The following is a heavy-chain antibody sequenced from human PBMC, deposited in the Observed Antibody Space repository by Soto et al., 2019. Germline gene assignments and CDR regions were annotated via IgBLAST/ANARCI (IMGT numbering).Heavy chain of an antibody. CDR1: GYTFTSYD. CDR3: ARANDYIWGSYRGALYYYYYMDV. D-gene: IGHD3-16*02. Sequence: ASVKVSFKASGYTFTSYDINWVRQATGQGLEWMGWMNPNSGNTGYAQKFQGRVTMTRDTSISTAYMELSSPISADTAVYYCARANDYIWGSYRGALYYYYYMDVWGKGTTVTVSS. J-gene: IGHJ6*03. CDR2: MNPNSGNT. V-gene: IGHV1-8*01.